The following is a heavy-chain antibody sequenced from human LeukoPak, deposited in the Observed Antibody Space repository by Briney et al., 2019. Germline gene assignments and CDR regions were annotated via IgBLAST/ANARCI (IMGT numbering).Heavy chain of an antibody. CDR1: GGSISSYY. CDR3: ARDRRDSSSWLPYYYYYMDV. Sequence: SETLSLTCTVSGGSISSYYWSWIRQPPGKGLEWIGYIYYSGSTNYNPSLKSRVTISVDTSKNQFSLKLSSVTAADTAVYYCARDRRDSSSWLPYYYYYMDVWGKGTTVTVSS. J-gene: IGHJ6*03. D-gene: IGHD6-13*01. V-gene: IGHV4-59*01. CDR2: IYYSGST.